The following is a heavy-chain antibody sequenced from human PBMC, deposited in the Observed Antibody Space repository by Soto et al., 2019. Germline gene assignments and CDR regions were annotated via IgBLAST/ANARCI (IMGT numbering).Heavy chain of an antibody. CDR1: GFTFINAW. Sequence: PGGALRLSCAASGFTFINAWMNWVRQAPWKGLEWVGRIKSKTDGGTTDYAAPVKGRFTISRDDSKNTLYLQMNSLKTENTAVYYCTLDFGPLVPDTNYYYYGMDVWGQGTTVTVSS. CDR2: IKSKTDGGTT. V-gene: IGHV3-15*07. CDR3: TLDFGPLVPDTNYYYYGMDV. J-gene: IGHJ6*02. D-gene: IGHD6-13*01.